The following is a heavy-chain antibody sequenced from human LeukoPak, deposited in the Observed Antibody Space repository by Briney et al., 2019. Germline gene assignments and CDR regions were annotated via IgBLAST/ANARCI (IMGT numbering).Heavy chain of an antibody. CDR3: AAQYSSGWSMGSYYYYGMDV. D-gene: IGHD6-19*01. CDR1: GGSFSGYY. Sequence: IPSETLSLTCAVYGGSFSGYYWSWIRQPPGKGLEWIGEINHSGSTNYNPSLKSRVTISVNTSKNQFSLKLSSVTAADTAVYYCAAQYSSGWSMGSYYYYGMDVWGQGTAVTVSS. CDR2: INHSGST. J-gene: IGHJ6*02. V-gene: IGHV4-34*01.